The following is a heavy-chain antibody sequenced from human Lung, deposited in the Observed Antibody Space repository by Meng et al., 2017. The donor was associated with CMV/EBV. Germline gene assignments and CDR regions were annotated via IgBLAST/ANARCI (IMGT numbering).Heavy chain of an antibody. CDR3: ARARYFDWLGFDP. D-gene: IGHD3-9*01. V-gene: IGHV1-46*01. J-gene: IGHJ5*02. Sequence: ASVKVSXKTSGYTFTTYYIHWVRQAPGQGLEWMGIINPRHGGTAYAHKFQGRVTMTRDTSTSTVYMELSSLRSEDTAVYYCARARYFDWLGFDPWGQGTXVXVSS. CDR2: INPRHGGT. CDR1: GYTFTTYY.